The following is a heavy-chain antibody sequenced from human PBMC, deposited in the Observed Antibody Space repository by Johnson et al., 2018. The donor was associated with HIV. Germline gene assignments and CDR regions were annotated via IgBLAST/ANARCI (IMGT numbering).Heavy chain of an antibody. J-gene: IGHJ3*02. CDR3: AKVSIVVGTRGAFDI. CDR2: ISGSGTST. Sequence: QVQLVESGGGLVQSGGSLRLSCGVSGFAVSSYDMHWVRQATGKGLEWVSGISGSGTSTYYADSVKGRFPISRDNSKNTLYLQMNSLRAEDTAVYYCAKVSIVVGTRGAFDIWGQGTMVTVSS. D-gene: IGHD3-22*01. CDR1: GFAVSSYD. V-gene: IGHV3-NL1*01.